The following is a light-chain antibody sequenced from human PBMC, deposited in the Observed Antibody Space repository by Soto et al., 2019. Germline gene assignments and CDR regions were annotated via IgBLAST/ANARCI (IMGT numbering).Light chain of an antibody. CDR2: DAS. J-gene: IGKJ1*01. Sequence: DIQMTQSPSTLSASVGDRVTITCRASQSISSWLAWYQQKPGKAPKLLIYDASSLESGVPSRFSGSGSGTEFTLTISNLQPDDFATYYCQQYNSSPWTFGQGTKVEIK. CDR1: QSISSW. CDR3: QQYNSSPWT. V-gene: IGKV1-5*01.